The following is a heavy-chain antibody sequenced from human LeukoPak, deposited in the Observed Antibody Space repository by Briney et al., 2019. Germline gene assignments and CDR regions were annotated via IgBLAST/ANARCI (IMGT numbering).Heavy chain of an antibody. CDR1: GFTFSDYY. J-gene: IGHJ4*02. CDR2: ISSSGSTI. D-gene: IGHD6-13*01. CDR3: AKDQYPRSKDSSSFDY. Sequence: PGGSLRLSCAASGFTFSDYYMSWIRQAPGKGLEWVSYISSSGSTIYYADSMKGRFTISRDSAKNSLYLQMNSLRAEDTALYYCAKDQYPRSKDSSSFDYWGQGTLVTVSS. V-gene: IGHV3-11*01.